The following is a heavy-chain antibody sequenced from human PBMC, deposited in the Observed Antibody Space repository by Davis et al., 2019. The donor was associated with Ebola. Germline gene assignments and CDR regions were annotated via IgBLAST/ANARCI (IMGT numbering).Heavy chain of an antibody. CDR2: ISSSSSYI. CDR1: GFTFSSYS. V-gene: IGHV3-21*01. Sequence: PGGSLRLSCAASGFTFSSYSMNWVRQAPGKGLEWVSSISSSSSYIYYADSVKGRFTISRDNAKNSLYLQMNSLRAEDTAVYYCATSSYYDFWSGYWGYYYYGMDVWGQGTTVTVSS. J-gene: IGHJ6*02. D-gene: IGHD3-3*01. CDR3: ATSSYYDFWSGYWGYYYYGMDV.